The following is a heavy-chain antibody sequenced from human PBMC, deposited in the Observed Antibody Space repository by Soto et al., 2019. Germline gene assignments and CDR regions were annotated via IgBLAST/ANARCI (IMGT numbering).Heavy chain of an antibody. CDR3: VRDPFRHHDSSGYYYGAAGVDWFDP. D-gene: IGHD3-22*01. Sequence: QLVQSGVEVKKPGASVKVSCKASGYTFTNYGITWVRQAPGQGLEWMAWISAYNGKTTYAQKLQGRVTVTTDTSTTTAYMELRSLRSDDTAVYYCVRDPFRHHDSSGYYYGAAGVDWFDPWGQGTLVTVSS. J-gene: IGHJ5*02. CDR2: ISAYNGKT. V-gene: IGHV1-18*01. CDR1: GYTFTNYG.